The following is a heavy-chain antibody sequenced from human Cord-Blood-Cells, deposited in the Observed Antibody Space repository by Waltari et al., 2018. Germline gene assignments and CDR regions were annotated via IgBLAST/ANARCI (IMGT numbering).Heavy chain of an antibody. Sequence: QVQLQQWGAGLLKPSETLSLTCAVYGGSFSGYYWSWIRQPPGKGLEWIGEINHRGSTNYNPSLKSRVTISVDTSKNQFSLKLSSVTAADTAVYYCARDPHPNYYDSSGYYFDYWGQGTLVTVSS. CDR1: GGSFSGYY. D-gene: IGHD3-22*01. V-gene: IGHV4-34*01. CDR3: ARDPHPNYYDSSGYYFDY. J-gene: IGHJ4*02. CDR2: INHRGST.